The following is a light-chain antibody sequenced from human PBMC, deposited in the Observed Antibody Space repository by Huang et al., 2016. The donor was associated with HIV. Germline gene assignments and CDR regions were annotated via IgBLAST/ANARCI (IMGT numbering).Light chain of an antibody. V-gene: IGKV1-13*02. J-gene: IGKJ4*01. Sequence: AIQLTQSPSSLSASVGDRVTISCRTSQGISSALAWYQQKPGKAPKLLIYDASSLERGVPSRFSGSGSGTDFTLTISSLQPEDFATYYCQQFNTFGGGTKVEIK. CDR1: QGISSA. CDR3: QQFNT. CDR2: DAS.